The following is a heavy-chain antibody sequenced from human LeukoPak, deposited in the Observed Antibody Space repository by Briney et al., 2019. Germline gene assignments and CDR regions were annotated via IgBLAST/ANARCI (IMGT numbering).Heavy chain of an antibody. D-gene: IGHD6-19*01. J-gene: IGHJ4*02. V-gene: IGHV1-69*04. Sequence: ASVKVSCKASGGTFSSYAISWVRQAPGQGLEWMGRIIPILGIANYAQKFQGRVTITADKSTSTAYMELSSLRSEDTAVYYCARSLSVAVAGIDYWGQGTLVTVSS. CDR1: GGTFSSYA. CDR3: ARSLSVAVAGIDY. CDR2: IIPILGIA.